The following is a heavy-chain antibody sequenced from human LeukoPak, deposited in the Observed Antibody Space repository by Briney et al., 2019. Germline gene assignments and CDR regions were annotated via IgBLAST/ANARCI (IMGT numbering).Heavy chain of an antibody. CDR1: GFTFSSYA. CDR2: ISYDGGYK. Sequence: PGGSLRLSCSASGFTFSSYAMHWVRQAPGKGLEWVAVISYDGGYKYYADSVKGRFTISRDNSKNALSLQMNSLRAEDTSVYYCARGQRRHIDMAPGFDYWGQGTLVTVSS. J-gene: IGHJ4*02. D-gene: IGHD5-24*01. V-gene: IGHV3-30*04. CDR3: ARGQRRHIDMAPGFDY.